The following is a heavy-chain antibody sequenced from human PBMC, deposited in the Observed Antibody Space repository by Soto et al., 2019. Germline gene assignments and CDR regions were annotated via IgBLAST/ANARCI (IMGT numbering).Heavy chain of an antibody. Sequence: GGSLRLSCAASGFTFSTYAMSWVRQAPGEGLEWVSGIGGGTGATYNADSVKGRFIISRDNSKNTLYLQMNSLRAEDTAVYYCAKDKGSGSSSDYWGQGTLVTVSS. CDR1: GFTFSTYA. V-gene: IGHV3-23*01. J-gene: IGHJ4*02. CDR2: IGGGTGAT. D-gene: IGHD3-10*01. CDR3: AKDKGSGSSSDY.